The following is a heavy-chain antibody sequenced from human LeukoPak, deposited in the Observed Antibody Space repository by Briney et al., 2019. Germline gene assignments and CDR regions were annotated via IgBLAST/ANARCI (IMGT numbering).Heavy chain of an antibody. J-gene: IGHJ6*02. V-gene: IGHV3-33*01. CDR1: GFIFSSYG. Sequence: GRSLRLPCAASGFIFSSYGMHWVRQAPGKGLEWVAVIYYDGSNKYYADSVRGRFTISRDNSKNTLFLQMSSLRAEDTAVYYCARDTFYSSGVYGLDVWGQGTTVTVSS. D-gene: IGHD3-22*01. CDR2: IYYDGSNK. CDR3: ARDTFYSSGVYGLDV.